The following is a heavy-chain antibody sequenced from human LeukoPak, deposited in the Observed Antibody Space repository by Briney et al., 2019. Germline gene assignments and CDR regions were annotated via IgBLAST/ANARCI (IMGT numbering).Heavy chain of an antibody. CDR3: AVTDGSGSFGINDY. D-gene: IGHD3-10*01. J-gene: IGHJ4*02. V-gene: IGHV4-59*12. Sequence: SETLSLTCTVSGGSISSYYWSWIRQPPGKGLEWLGYIYYSGSTNYNPSLKSRVTISVDTSKNQFSLKLSSVTAADTAVYYCAVTDGSGSFGINDYWGQGTLVTVSS. CDR1: GGSISSYY. CDR2: IYYSGST.